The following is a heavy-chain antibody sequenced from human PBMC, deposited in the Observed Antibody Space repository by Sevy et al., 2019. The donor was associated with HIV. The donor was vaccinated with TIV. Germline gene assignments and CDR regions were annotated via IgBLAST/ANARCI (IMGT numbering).Heavy chain of an antibody. Sequence: GGSLRLSCAASGFTFSSYGMHWVRQAPGKGLEWVAFIRYDGSNKYYADSVKGRFTISRDNSKNTLYLQMNSLRAEDTAVYYCAKDPSNFTMIVVVIGYWGQGTLVTVSS. CDR3: AKDPSNFTMIVVVIGY. V-gene: IGHV3-30*02. D-gene: IGHD3-22*01. J-gene: IGHJ4*02. CDR2: IRYDGSNK. CDR1: GFTFSSYG.